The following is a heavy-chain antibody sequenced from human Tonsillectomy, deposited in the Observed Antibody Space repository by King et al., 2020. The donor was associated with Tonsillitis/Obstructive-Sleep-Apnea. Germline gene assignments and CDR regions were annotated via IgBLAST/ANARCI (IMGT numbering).Heavy chain of an antibody. Sequence: QLVQSGAEVKKPGASVKVSCKASGYTFTSYGISWVRQAPGQGLEWMGWISAYNGNTNYAQKLQGRVTMTTDTSTSTAYMELRSLRSDDTAVYYCARDVRSYYDFWCGYFQGDCWFDPWGQGTLVTVSS. CDR1: GYTFTSYG. CDR3: ARDVRSYYDFWCGYFQGDCWFDP. CDR2: ISAYNGNT. J-gene: IGHJ5*02. D-gene: IGHD3-3*01. V-gene: IGHV1-18*01.